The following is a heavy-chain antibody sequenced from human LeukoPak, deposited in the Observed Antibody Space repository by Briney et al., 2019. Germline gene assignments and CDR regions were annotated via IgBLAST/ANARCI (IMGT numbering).Heavy chain of an antibody. V-gene: IGHV1-2*02. D-gene: IGHD2-15*01. CDR2: INPKSGGRDT. J-gene: IGHJ4*02. Sequence: GASVKVSCKAFEYTFTDYYIHWVRQAPGQGLEWMGWINPKSGGRDTNYAQKFRGRVTMTTDTSISTAYMELSRLRSDDTAVYVCAKGRYDGDHPHYDGGSVDSWGQGTHINGSS. CDR3: AKGRYDGDHPHYDGGSVDS. CDR1: EYTFTDYY.